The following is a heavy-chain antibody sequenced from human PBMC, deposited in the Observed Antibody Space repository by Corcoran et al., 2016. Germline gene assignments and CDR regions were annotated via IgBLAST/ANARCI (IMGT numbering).Heavy chain of an antibody. CDR1: GGTFSSYA. J-gene: IGHJ6*02. V-gene: IGHV1-69*01. D-gene: IGHD5-12*01. CDR3: ARVGGGYSGYDFGEYYYYGMDV. Sequence: QVQLVQSGAEVKKPGSSVKVSCKASGGTFSSYAISWVRQAPGQGLEWMGGIIPIFGTANYAQKFQGRVTITADESTSTAYMELSSLRSEDTAVYDWARVGGGYSGYDFGEYYYYGMDVWGQGTTVTVSS. CDR2: IIPIFGTA.